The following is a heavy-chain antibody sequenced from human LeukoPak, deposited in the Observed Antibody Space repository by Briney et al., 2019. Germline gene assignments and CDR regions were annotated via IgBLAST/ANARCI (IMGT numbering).Heavy chain of an antibody. V-gene: IGHV1-18*01. CDR1: GYTFTSYA. CDR2: ISAYNGNT. J-gene: IGHJ6*02. Sequence: ASLKVSCKASGYTFTSYAMHWVRQAPGQGLKWMGWISAYNGNTNYAQKLQGRVTMTTDTSTSTAYMELRSLRSDDTAVYYCARDSPITGTTYNYYYYGMDVWGQGTTVTVSS. CDR3: ARDSPITGTTYNYYYYGMDV. D-gene: IGHD1-7*01.